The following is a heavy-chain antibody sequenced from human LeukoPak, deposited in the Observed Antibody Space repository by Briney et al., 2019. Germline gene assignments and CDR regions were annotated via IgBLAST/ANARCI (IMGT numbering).Heavy chain of an antibody. CDR1: GYTFTSYD. J-gene: IGHJ4*02. V-gene: IGHV1-8*01. CDR3: ARVAGHYLTNYFDY. D-gene: IGHD1-26*01. CDR2: MNPNSGNT. Sequence: ASVKVSCKASGYTFTSYDINGVRQATGQGLEWMGWMNPNSGNTGYAQKFQGRVTITADESTSTAYMELSSLRSEDTAVYYCARVAGHYLTNYFDYWGQGTLVTVSS.